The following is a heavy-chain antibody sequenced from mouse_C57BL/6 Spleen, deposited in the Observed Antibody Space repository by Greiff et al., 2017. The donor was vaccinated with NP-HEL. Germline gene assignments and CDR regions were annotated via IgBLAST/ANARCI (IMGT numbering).Heavy chain of an antibody. V-gene: IGHV1-55*01. CDR2: IYPGSGST. CDR3: ANLYYYAMGY. J-gene: IGHJ4*01. CDR1: GYAFSSSW. Sequence: VQLQESGPELVKPGASVKISCKASGYAFSSSWMNWVKQRPGQGLEWIGDIYPGSGSTNYNEKFKSKATLTVDTSSSTAYMKLSSLTSEDSSVYYSANLYYYAMGYWGQGTSVTVSS.